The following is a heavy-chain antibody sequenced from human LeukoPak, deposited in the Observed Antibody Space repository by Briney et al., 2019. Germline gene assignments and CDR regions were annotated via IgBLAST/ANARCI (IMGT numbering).Heavy chain of an antibody. D-gene: IGHD5/OR15-5a*01. CDR3: ARQRFYDDAILFDY. V-gene: IGHV4-59*08. J-gene: IGHJ4*02. CDR2: IYYSGST. Sequence: PSETLSLTCTVSGGSISSYYWSWIRQPPGKGLEWIGYIYYSGSTNYNPSLKSRVTISVDTSKSQFSLKLSSVTAADTAVYYCARQRFYDDAILFDYWGQGTLVTVSS. CDR1: GGSISSYY.